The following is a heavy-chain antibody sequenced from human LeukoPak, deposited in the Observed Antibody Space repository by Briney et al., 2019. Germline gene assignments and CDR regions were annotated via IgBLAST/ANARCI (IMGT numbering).Heavy chain of an antibody. Sequence: ASVKVSCKASGGTFSTYAISWVRQAPGQGLEWVGRIVPILGTANYAQNFQGRVKITADRSTTTAYMELSSLRSEDTAVYYCARVPQGSSWPYYFDYWGQGTLVTVSS. D-gene: IGHD6-13*01. J-gene: IGHJ4*02. CDR3: ARVPQGSSWPYYFDY. V-gene: IGHV1-69*04. CDR2: IVPILGTA. CDR1: GGTFSTYA.